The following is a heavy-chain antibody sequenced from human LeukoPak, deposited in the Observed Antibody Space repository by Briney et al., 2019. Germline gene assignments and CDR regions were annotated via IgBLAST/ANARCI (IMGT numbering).Heavy chain of an antibody. CDR1: GFTFSSYS. CDR2: ISSSSSTI. D-gene: IGHD6-19*01. V-gene: IGHV3-48*01. J-gene: IGHJ4*02. CDR3: ASLLSSGWYLENY. Sequence: GGSLRLSCAASGFTFSSYSMNWVRQAPGKGLEWVSYISSSSSTIYYADSVKGRFTISRDNAKNSPYLQMNSLRAEDTAVYYCASLLSSGWYLENYWGQGTLVTVSS.